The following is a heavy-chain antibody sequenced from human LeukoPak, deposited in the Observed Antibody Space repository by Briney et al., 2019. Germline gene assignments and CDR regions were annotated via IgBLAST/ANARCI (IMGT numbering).Heavy chain of an antibody. J-gene: IGHJ4*02. D-gene: IGHD1-26*01. V-gene: IGHV1-2*02. CDR3: ARVPGSYYFDY. Sequence: ASVKVSCKASGYTFTGYYMHWLRQPPGQGLEWMGWINPNSGGTNYAQKFQGRVTMTRDTSISTAYMELSRLRSDDTAVYYCARVPGSYYFDYWGQGTLVTVSS. CDR2: INPNSGGT. CDR1: GYTFTGYY.